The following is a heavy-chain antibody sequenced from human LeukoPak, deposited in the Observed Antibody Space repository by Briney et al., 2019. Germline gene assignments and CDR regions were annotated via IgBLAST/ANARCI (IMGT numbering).Heavy chain of an antibody. V-gene: IGHV3-9*01. CDR2: ISWNSGSI. CDR3: ARELRLWTATIATGSYYYYMDV. CDR1: GFTFDDYA. Sequence: TGGSLRLSCEASGFTFDDYAMHWVRQAPGKGLEWVSGISWNSGSIGYADSVKGRFTISRDNAKNSLYLQMNSLRAEDTAVYYCARELRLWTATIATGSYYYYMDVWGKGTTVTVSS. J-gene: IGHJ6*03. D-gene: IGHD5-12*01.